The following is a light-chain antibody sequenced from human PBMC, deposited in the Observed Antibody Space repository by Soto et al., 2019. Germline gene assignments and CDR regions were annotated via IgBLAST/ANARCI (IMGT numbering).Light chain of an antibody. CDR1: QSVSSN. V-gene: IGKV3-15*01. Sequence: EIVMTQSPATLSVSPGARAPLSCRASQSVSSNLAWYQQKPGQAPRLLIYDASTRATRIPARFSGSGSGTEFTLTISSLQSEDFAVYYCQQYNNWPTWTFGQGTKVDIK. CDR2: DAS. J-gene: IGKJ1*01. CDR3: QQYNNWPTWT.